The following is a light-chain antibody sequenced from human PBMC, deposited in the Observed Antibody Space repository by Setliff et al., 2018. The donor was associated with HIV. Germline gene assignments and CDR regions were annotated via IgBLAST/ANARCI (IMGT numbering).Light chain of an antibody. V-gene: IGLV2-14*03. Sequence: VLTQPASVSGSLGQSITIFCIGTSSDIGVYEYVSWYQQHPGEAPKLIIYEVTNRPSGVSNRFSGSKSGNTASLTISGLQAEDEADYFCSSYRRTNTWVFGGGTKVTVL. CDR3: SSYRRTNTWV. J-gene: IGLJ3*02. CDR2: EVT. CDR1: SSDIGVYEY.